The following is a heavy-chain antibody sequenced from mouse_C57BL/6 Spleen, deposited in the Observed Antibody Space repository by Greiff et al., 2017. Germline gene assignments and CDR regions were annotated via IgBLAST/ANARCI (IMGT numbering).Heavy chain of an antibody. D-gene: IGHD1-2*01. CDR1: GYAFSSSW. CDR3: ARDPYGVYAMDY. Sequence: QVQLQQSGPELVKPGTSVKISCKASGYAFSSSWMNWVKQRPGKGLEWIGRIYPGDGDTNYNGKFKGKATLTADKSSSTAYMQLSSLTSEDSAVYFCARDPYGVYAMDYWGQGTSVTVSS. J-gene: IGHJ4*01. CDR2: IYPGDGDT. V-gene: IGHV1-82*01.